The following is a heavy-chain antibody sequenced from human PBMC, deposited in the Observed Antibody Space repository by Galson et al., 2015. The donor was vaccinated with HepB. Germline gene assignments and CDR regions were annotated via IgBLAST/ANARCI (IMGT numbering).Heavy chain of an antibody. CDR2: ISHDGTYK. CDR3: AKDVVVVPAASRWFDP. CDR1: GFTMSSYG. Sequence: SLRLSCAASGFTMSSYGMHWVRQAPGKGLEWVAVISHDGTYKFYANSVKGRFTISRDNSKHTLYLQMNSLRTEDTAVYYCAKDVVVVPAASRWFDPWGQGTLVTVSS. J-gene: IGHJ5*02. D-gene: IGHD2-15*01. V-gene: IGHV3-30*18.